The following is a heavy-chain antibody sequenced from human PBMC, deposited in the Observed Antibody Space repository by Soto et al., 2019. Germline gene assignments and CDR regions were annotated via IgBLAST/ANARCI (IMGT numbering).Heavy chain of an antibody. CDR2: IDYSGRT. D-gene: IGHD6-6*01. Sequence: QVQLQESGPGLVKASETLSLTCTVSGGSINDFYWSWIRQPPGKGLEWIGYIDYSGRTDYNPSLKCRVTISVDTSKNQFALMLRSVTASDTAVYYCARVGGVAARTFDYWGQGTLVTVSA. CDR1: GGSINDFY. CDR3: ARVGGVAARTFDY. J-gene: IGHJ4*02. V-gene: IGHV4-59*01.